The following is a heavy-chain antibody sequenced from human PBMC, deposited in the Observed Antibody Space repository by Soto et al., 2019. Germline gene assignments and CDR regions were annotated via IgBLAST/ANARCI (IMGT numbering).Heavy chain of an antibody. CDR3: ATGGVHMDV. CDR1: GVSITSYY. CDR2: IYYSGIT. Sequence: SETLSLTCTVSGVSITSYYWIWIRQPPGKGLQWIGYIYYSGITNYNPSLKSRVTISVDTSKSQFSLKLSSVTAADTAVYYCATGGVHMDVWGQGTTVTVSS. D-gene: IGHD1-1*01. V-gene: IGHV4-59*01. J-gene: IGHJ6*02.